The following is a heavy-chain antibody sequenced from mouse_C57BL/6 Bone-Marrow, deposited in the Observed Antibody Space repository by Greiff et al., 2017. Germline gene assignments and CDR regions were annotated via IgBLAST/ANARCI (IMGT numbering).Heavy chain of an antibody. CDR2: ILPGSGST. D-gene: IGHD1-1*01. V-gene: IGHV1-9*01. Sequence: QVQLQQSGAELMKPGASVKLSCKATGYTFTGYWIEWVKQRPGHGLEWIGEILPGSGSTNYNEKFKGKATFTADTSSNTAYIQLSSLTTEDSAIYYCASEGGYYGSSWPYWGQGTLVTVSA. J-gene: IGHJ3*01. CDR1: GYTFTGYW. CDR3: ASEGGYYGSSWPY.